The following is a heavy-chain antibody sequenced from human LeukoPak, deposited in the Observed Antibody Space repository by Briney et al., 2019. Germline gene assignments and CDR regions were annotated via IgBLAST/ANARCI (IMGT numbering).Heavy chain of an antibody. CDR2: INPNSGGT. CDR1: GYTFTGYY. V-gene: IGHV1-2*02. CDR3: ARQTDDYSTSGTFDY. D-gene: IGHD4-11*01. J-gene: IGHJ4*02. Sequence: ASVKVSCKASGYTFTGYYMHWVRQAPGQGLEWMGWINPNSGGTNYAQKFQGRVTMTRDTSISTAYMELSRLRSEDTAVYYCARQTDDYSTSGTFDYWGQGTLVTVSS.